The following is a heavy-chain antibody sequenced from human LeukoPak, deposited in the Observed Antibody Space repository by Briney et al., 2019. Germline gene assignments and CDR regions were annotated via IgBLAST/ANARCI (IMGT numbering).Heavy chain of an antibody. V-gene: IGHV1-24*01. D-gene: IGHD3-22*01. CDR2: FDPEDGET. J-gene: IGHJ4*02. CDR1: GYTLTELS. Sequence: GASVKVSCKVSGYTLTELSMHWVRQAPGKGLEWMGGFDPEDGETIYAQKFQGRVTMTEDTSTDTAYMELSSLRSEDTAVYYCATPYDSSGYYTTPVFDYWGQGTLVTVSS. CDR3: ATPYDSSGYYTTPVFDY.